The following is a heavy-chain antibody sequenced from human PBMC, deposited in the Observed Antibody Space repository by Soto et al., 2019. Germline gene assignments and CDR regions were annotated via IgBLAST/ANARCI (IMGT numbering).Heavy chain of an antibody. J-gene: IGHJ6*03. Sequence: EVQLVESGGGLVQPGGSLRLSCAASGSTLSSYWMHWVRQAPGEGLRWVSRINSDGSRTTYADSVKGRITISRDNAKNTVYLQMNSLSAEDTAVYYCARIGTGYYYMDVWGKGTTVTVSS. CDR2: INSDGSRT. D-gene: IGHD1-1*01. CDR3: ARIGTGYYYMDV. V-gene: IGHV3-74*01. CDR1: GSTLSSYW.